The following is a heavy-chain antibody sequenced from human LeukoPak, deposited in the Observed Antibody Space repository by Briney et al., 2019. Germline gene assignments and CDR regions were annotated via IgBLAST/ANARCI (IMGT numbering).Heavy chain of an antibody. V-gene: IGHV4-38-2*02. CDR2: IYYSGST. CDR1: GYSISSGYY. D-gene: IGHD6-19*01. J-gene: IGHJ6*03. Sequence: NSSETLSLTCTVSGYSISSGYYWGWIRQPPGKGLEWIGSIYYSGSTYYNPSLKSRVTISVDTSKNQFSLKLSSVTAADTAVYYCARDLWSGYSSGWYGAYYYYYYMDVWGKGTTVTVSS. CDR3: ARDLWSGYSSGWYGAYYYYYYMDV.